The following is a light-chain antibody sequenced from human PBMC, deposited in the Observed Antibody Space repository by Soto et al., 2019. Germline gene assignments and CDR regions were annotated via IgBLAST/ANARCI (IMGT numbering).Light chain of an antibody. CDR1: QSVTGNN. Sequence: EIVLTQSPATLSLSPGERATLSCRASQSVTGNNLAWYRQKPGQTPRLLIFGASRRATGIPDRFSGSGSGTDFTLTISRLEPADFAVYYCQHYLDSPWSFGQGTKVVIK. CDR2: GAS. V-gene: IGKV3-20*01. J-gene: IGKJ1*01. CDR3: QHYLDSPWS.